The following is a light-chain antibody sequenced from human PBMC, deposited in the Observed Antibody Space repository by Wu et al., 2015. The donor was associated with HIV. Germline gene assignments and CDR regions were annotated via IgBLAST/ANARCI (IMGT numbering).Light chain of an antibody. V-gene: IGKV3-11*01. CDR3: QQRNNWPPIT. J-gene: IGKJ5*01. CDR2: DAS. CDR1: QSVSSY. Sequence: EIVLTQFPVTLSLSPGERATLSCRASQSVSSYLAWYQQKPGQAPRLLIYDASNRATGIPPRFSGSGSGTDFTLTISSLEPEDFAVYYRQQRNNWPPITFGQGTRLEIK.